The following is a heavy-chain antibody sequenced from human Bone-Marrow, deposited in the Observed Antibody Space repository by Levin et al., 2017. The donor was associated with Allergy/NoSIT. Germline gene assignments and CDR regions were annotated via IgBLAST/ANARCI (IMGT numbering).Heavy chain of an antibody. V-gene: IGHV3-74*01. J-gene: IGHJ4*02. D-gene: IGHD3-16*01. CDR3: AREDYVVAVSSLLDS. Sequence: GGSLRLSCAASGFTFSNYWMHWVRQAPGKGLEWVSRIKGDGSDISYGDSVRGRFTISRDNAKNTLYLQMSSLTVEDTAVYYCAREDYVVAVSSLLDSWGQGTLVTVSS. CDR1: GFTFSNYW. CDR2: IKGDGSDI.